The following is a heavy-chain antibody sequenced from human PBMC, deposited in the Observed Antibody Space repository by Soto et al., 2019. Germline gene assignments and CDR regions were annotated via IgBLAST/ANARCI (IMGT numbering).Heavy chain of an antibody. D-gene: IGHD1-20*01. J-gene: IGHJ6*03. Sequence: QVQLVESGGGVVQPGRSLRLSCAASGFTFSSYGMHWVRQAPGKGLEWVAVIWYDGSNKYYADSVKGRFTISRDNSKNTLYLQMNSLRAEDTALYYCARDIIYYYYMDVWGKGTTVTVSS. V-gene: IGHV3-33*01. CDR2: IWYDGSNK. CDR3: ARDIIYYYYMDV. CDR1: GFTFSSYG.